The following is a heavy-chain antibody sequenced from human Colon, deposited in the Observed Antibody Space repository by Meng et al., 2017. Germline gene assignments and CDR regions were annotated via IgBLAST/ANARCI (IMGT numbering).Heavy chain of an antibody. CDR2: INHGRST. J-gene: IGHJ4*02. Sequence: QGQVTMGGTGLLKALETLYLTCAVDGGSLSGYYWNWIRQAPGKGLEWIGEINHGRSTNYNPSLKNRITMSVDTSRNQFSLNLTSVTAADTAVYYCGSDPTRVTLSQLPVSWGRGTLVTVSS. CDR1: GGSLSGYY. CDR3: GSDPTRVTLSQLPVS. V-gene: IGHV4-34*02. D-gene: IGHD2-21*02.